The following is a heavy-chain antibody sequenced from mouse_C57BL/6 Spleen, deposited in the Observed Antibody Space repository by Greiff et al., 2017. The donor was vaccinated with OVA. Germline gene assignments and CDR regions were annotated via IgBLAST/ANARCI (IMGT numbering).Heavy chain of an antibody. CDR1: GYTFTSYR. Sequence: QVQLQQPGTELVKPGASVKLSRKASGYTFTSYRMHWVKQRPGQGPEWIGNINPSNGGTNYNEKFKSKATLTVDKSSSPAYMRLSSLTSEDASVYYCARDSNYFYWYFDVWGTGTTVTVSS. D-gene: IGHD2-5*01. CDR3: ARDSNYFYWYFDV. V-gene: IGHV1-53*01. J-gene: IGHJ1*03. CDR2: INPSNGGT.